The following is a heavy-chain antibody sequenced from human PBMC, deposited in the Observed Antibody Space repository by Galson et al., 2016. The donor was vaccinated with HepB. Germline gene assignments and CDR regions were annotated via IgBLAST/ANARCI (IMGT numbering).Heavy chain of an antibody. CDR2: IYPGDSDT. Sequence: QSGAEVKKAGESLKISCKGSGYSFTSYWIGWVRQMPGKGLEWMGIIYPGDSDTRYSPSFQGQVTISADKSISTAYLQWSSLKASDTAMYYCAKHDPYCGDDGHDGFDPWGQGTLVTVSS. CDR3: AKHDPYCGDDGHDGFDP. CDR1: GYSFTSYW. D-gene: IGHD2-21*02. V-gene: IGHV5-51*01. J-gene: IGHJ5*02.